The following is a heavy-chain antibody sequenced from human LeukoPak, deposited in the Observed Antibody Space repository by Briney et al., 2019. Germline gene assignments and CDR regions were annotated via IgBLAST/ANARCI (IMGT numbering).Heavy chain of an antibody. CDR2: ISAYNGNT. Sequence: ASVKVSCKASGYTFTSYGISWVRQAPGQGLEWMGWISAYNGNTNYAQKLQGRVTMTTDTSTSTAYMELRSLRSDDTAVYYCARTFGGVSIAEYFQRWGQGTLVTVSS. D-gene: IGHD3-16*01. CDR3: ARTFGGVSIAEYFQR. J-gene: IGHJ1*01. V-gene: IGHV1-18*01. CDR1: GYTFTSYG.